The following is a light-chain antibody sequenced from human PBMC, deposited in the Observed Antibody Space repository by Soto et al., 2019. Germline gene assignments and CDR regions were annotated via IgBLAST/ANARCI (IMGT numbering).Light chain of an antibody. V-gene: IGKV4-1*01. Sequence: IVMTQSPASLAVSLRDRSSINCKSSQSVLYSANDENYLAWYQQKPGQPPKLLIYWASTRESGVPDRFSGSGSRTDFTLTISSLQAEDVAVYYCQQYYTTPWAFGQGTKVDIK. CDR3: QQYYTTPWA. CDR1: QSVLYSANDENY. J-gene: IGKJ1*01. CDR2: WAS.